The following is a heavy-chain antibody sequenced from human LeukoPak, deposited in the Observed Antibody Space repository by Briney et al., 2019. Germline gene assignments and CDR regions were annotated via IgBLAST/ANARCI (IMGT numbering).Heavy chain of an antibody. Sequence: SETLSLTCTVSGGSISSSSYYWGWIRQPPGKGLEWIGSIYYSGSTYYNPSLKSRVTISVDTSKNQFSLKLSSVTAADTAVYYCATGYGRYFDYWGQGTLVTVSS. CDR3: ATGYGRYFDY. V-gene: IGHV4-39*01. CDR2: IYYSGST. J-gene: IGHJ4*02. CDR1: GGSISSSSYY. D-gene: IGHD5-12*01.